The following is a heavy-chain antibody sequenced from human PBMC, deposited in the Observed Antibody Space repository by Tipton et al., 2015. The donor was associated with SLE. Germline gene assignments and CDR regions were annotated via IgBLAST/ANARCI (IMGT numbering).Heavy chain of an antibody. D-gene: IGHD6-6*01. CDR2: IYYSGST. CDR1: GGSFNSGGYY. CDR3: VYSTSSPDAFDI. J-gene: IGHJ3*02. Sequence: TLSLTCAVYGGSFNSGGYYWSWIRQHPGKGLEWIGYIYYSGSTYYNPSLKSRVTISVDTSKSQFSLKLSSVTAAGTAVYYCVYSTSSPDAFDIWGQGTLVTVSS. V-gene: IGHV4-31*09.